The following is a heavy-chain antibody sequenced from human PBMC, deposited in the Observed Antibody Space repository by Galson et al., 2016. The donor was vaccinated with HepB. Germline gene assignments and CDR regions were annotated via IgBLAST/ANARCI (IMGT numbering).Heavy chain of an antibody. J-gene: IGHJ3*02. D-gene: IGHD4-23*01. CDR2: ISKDGGT. CDR1: GFTVSRNY. Sequence: SLRLSCAASGFTVSRNYMSWVRQAPGKGLEWVSVISKDGGTYYADSVKGRFTISRDHSKNTLYVQMNSLRAEDKAVYYCARDDTSNCYGGNKCAFDIWGQGTMVTVSS. V-gene: IGHV3-53*01. CDR3: ARDDTSNCYGGNKCAFDI.